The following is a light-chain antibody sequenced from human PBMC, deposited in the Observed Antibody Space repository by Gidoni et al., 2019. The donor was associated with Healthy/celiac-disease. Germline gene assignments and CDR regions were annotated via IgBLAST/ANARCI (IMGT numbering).Light chain of an antibody. V-gene: IGKV1-13*02. CDR1: QGISSA. CDR2: DAS. CDR3: QQFNSYPLT. Sequence: IQLTQSPSSLSASVGDRVTITCRASQGISSALDWYQQKPGKAPKLLIYDASSLESGVPSRFSGSGSGTDFTLTISSLQPEDFATYYCQQFNSYPLTFXGXTKVEIK. J-gene: IGKJ4*01.